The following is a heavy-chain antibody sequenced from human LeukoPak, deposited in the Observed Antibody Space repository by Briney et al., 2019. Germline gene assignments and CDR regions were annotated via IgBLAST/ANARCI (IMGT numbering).Heavy chain of an antibody. CDR3: ARGTYYYGSGRSRFFSGFAVVRTPRRYYFDY. CDR2: MNPNSGNT. Sequence: GASVKVSCKASGYTFTSYDINWVRQATGQGLEWMGWMNPNSGNTGYAQKFQGRVTITRNTSISTAYMELSSLRSEDTAVYYCARGTYYYGSGRSRFFSGFAVVRTPRRYYFDYWGQGTLVTVSS. CDR1: GYTFTSYD. D-gene: IGHD3-10*01. V-gene: IGHV1-8*03. J-gene: IGHJ4*02.